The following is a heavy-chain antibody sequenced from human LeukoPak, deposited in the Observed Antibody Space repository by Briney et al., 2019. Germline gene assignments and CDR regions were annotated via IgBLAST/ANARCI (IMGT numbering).Heavy chain of an antibody. D-gene: IGHD1-26*01. J-gene: IGHJ4*02. V-gene: IGHV3-23*01. Sequence: GGSLRLSCAASGFTFSSYAMSWVRQAPGKGLEWVSSISGSGNRTYYADSVKGRFTISRDNSKNTLFLQMNSLRAEDTAVYYCAKDPIFSGSYGVFDYWGLGTLVTVSS. CDR2: ISGSGNRT. CDR3: AKDPIFSGSYGVFDY. CDR1: GFTFSSYA.